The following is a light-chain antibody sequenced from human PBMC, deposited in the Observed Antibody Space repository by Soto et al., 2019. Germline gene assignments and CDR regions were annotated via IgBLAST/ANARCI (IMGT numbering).Light chain of an antibody. CDR2: DVG. CDR3: RSYARSYTRV. V-gene: IGLV2-11*01. CDR1: SSDVGGYNC. J-gene: IGLJ1*01. Sequence: QSALTQPRSVSGSPGQSVTISCTGTSSDVGGYNCVSWYQQHPGKAPKLMIYDVGKRPSGVPDRFSGSKSDNTASLTISGLQAEDEADYYCRSYARSYTRVLGTGTKVTVL.